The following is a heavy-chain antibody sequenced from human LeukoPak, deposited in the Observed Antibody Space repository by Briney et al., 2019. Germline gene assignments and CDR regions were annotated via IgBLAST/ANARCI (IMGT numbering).Heavy chain of an antibody. CDR1: GGSISSGGHY. Sequence: SETLSLTCTVSGGSISSGGHYWSWIRQHPGKGLEWIGHIYNSGGTYYNPSLKSRVTISVDTSKNQFSLKLSSVTAADTAVYYCPTDLVRGVMGYWGQGTLVTVSS. J-gene: IGHJ4*02. V-gene: IGHV4-31*03. CDR3: PTDLVRGVMGY. D-gene: IGHD3-10*01. CDR2: IYNSGGT.